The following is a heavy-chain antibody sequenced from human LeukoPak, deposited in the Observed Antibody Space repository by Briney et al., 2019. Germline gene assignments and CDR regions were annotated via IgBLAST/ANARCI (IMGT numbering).Heavy chain of an antibody. CDR2: IYHSGST. V-gene: IGHV4-30-2*01. CDR3: ARYDSSSYFRAFDI. J-gene: IGHJ3*02. CDR1: GGSISSGGYY. Sequence: SETLSLTCTVSGGSISSGGYYWSWIRQPPGKGLEWIGYIYHSGSTHYNPSLKSRVTISVDRSKNQFSLKLSSVTAADTAVYYCARYDSSSYFRAFDIWGQGTMVTVSS. D-gene: IGHD3-22*01.